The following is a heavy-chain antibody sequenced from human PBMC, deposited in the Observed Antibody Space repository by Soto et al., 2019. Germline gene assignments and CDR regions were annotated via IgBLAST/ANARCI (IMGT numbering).Heavy chain of an antibody. Sequence: QVQLVQSGAEVKKPGASLKVSCKTSGYTFKSYGISWVRQAPGQGLEWMGWINAYNGNTNYVQKFQVRVTMTTDTSTITAYMELRSLRSDDTAVYYCARVWYETRCYFSHLRHYYDGMDVWGQGTTVTVAS. CDR3: ARVWYETRCYFSHLRHYYDGMDV. CDR2: INAYNGNT. CDR1: GYTFKSYG. V-gene: IGHV1-18*01. D-gene: IGHD3-22*01. J-gene: IGHJ6*02.